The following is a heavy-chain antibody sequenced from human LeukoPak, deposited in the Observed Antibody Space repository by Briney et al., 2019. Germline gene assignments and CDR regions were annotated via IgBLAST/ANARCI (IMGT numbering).Heavy chain of an antibody. CDR1: GFTFSNYA. J-gene: IGHJ4*02. CDR2: ISGRDGAT. Sequence: GGSLRLSCAASGFTFSNYAMSWVRQAPGKGLEWVSAISGRDGATYYADSVKGRFTISRDNSKKTLYLQMNSLRPEDTAVYYCAKVRVGTAHFDYWGQGTLVTVSS. CDR3: AKVRVGTAHFDY. D-gene: IGHD2-15*01. V-gene: IGHV3-23*01.